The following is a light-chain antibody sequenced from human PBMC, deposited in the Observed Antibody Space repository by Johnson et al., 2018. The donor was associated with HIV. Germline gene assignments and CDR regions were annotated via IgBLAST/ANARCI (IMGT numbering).Light chain of an antibody. CDR3: GTWDSSLSAGDV. CDR2: ENN. CDR1: SSNIGNNY. V-gene: IGLV1-51*02. J-gene: IGLJ1*01. Sequence: VLTQPPSVSAAPGQKVTISCSGSSSNIGNNYVSWYQQLPGTAPKLLIYENNKRPSGIPDRFSGSKSGTSATLGITGLQTGDEADYYCGTWDSSLSAGDVFGTGTKVTVL.